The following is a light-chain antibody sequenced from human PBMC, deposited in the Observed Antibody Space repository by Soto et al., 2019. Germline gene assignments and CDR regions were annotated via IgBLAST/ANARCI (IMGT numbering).Light chain of an antibody. J-gene: IGKJ1*01. CDR3: QQYNSYPRT. CDR1: QSISSW. CDR2: DAS. Sequence: DIQMTQSPSTLSASVGDRVTITCRASQSISSWLAWYQQKPGKAPKLLIYDASSLESGVPSRFSGRGSGTEFTLTISSLQPDDVATYYCQQYNSYPRTFGQGTKVEIK. V-gene: IGKV1-5*01.